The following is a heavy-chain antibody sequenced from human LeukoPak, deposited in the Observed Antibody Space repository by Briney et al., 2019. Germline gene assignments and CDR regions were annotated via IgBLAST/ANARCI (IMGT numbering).Heavy chain of an antibody. D-gene: IGHD1-14*01. CDR2: MNPNSGNT. J-gene: IGHJ3*02. CDR1: GYTFTSYD. V-gene: IGHV1-8*03. Sequence: ASVKVSCKDSGYTFTSYDINWVRQATGQGLEWMGWMNPNSGNTGYAQKFQGRVTITRNTSISTAYMELSSLRSEDTAVYYCARYRSSNGAFDIWGQGTMVTVSS. CDR3: ARYRSSNGAFDI.